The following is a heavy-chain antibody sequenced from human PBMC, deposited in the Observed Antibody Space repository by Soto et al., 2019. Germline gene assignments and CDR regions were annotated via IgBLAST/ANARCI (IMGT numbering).Heavy chain of an antibody. CDR1: GYTFTSYY. CDR2: INPSGGST. D-gene: IGHD3-22*01. Sequence: ASVKVSCKASGYTFTSYYMHWVRQAPGQGLEWMGIINPSGGSTRYAQKFQGRVTMTRDTSTSTVYMELSSLRSDDTAVYYCARINGYYDSSGYYAGADHWGQGTLVTVSS. V-gene: IGHV1-46*01. CDR3: ARINGYYDSSGYYAGADH. J-gene: IGHJ4*02.